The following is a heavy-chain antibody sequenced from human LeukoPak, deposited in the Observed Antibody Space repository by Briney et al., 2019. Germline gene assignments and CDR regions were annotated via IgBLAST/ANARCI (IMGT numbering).Heavy chain of an antibody. CDR3: ARHDYNTIKLDY. D-gene: IGHD4-11*01. CDR1: GGTFSSYA. J-gene: IGHJ4*02. CDR2: IIPIFGTA. Sequence: ASVKVSCKASGGTFSSYAISWVRQAPGQGLEWMGGIIPIFGTANYAQKFQGRVTITADKSTSTAYMELSSLRSEDTAVYYCARHDYNTIKLDYWGQGTLVTVSS. V-gene: IGHV1-69*06.